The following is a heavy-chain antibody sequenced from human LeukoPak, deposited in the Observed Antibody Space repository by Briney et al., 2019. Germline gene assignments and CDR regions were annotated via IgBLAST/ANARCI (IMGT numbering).Heavy chain of an antibody. J-gene: IGHJ4*02. Sequence: GGSLRLSCAASEFTFSNYWMNWVRQAPGKGLVWVSLINGDGSYTNYADSVKGRFSISRDDAKNTLYLQMNSLRAEDTAVYYCVRRVNSGTYYYFDYWGQGTLVTVSS. CDR2: INGDGSYT. CDR3: VRRVNSGTYYYFDY. D-gene: IGHD1-26*01. CDR1: EFTFSNYW. V-gene: IGHV3-74*01.